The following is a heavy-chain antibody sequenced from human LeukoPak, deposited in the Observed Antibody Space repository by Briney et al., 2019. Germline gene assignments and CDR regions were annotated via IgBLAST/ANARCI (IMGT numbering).Heavy chain of an antibody. CDR1: GGSISSGDYY. CDR3: ARLHTTIYGMDV. Sequence: PSETLSLTCTVSGGSISSGDYYWSWIRQPPGKGLEWIGYIYYSGSTYYNPSLKSRVTISVDTSKNQFSLKLSSVTAADTAVYYCARLHTTIYGMDVWGQGTTVTVSS. J-gene: IGHJ6*02. CDR2: IYYSGST. V-gene: IGHV4-30-4*01. D-gene: IGHD1-1*01.